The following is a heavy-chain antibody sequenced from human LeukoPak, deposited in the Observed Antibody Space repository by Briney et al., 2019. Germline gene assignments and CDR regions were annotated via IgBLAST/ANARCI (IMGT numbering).Heavy chain of an antibody. V-gene: IGHV4-34*01. CDR1: GGSFSDYY. Sequence: SETLSLTCAVYGGSFSDYYWSWIRQPPGKGLEWIGEINHSGSTNYNPSLKSRVTISVDTSKNQFSLKLSSVTAADTAVYYCARGYCSSTSCYIRGVFDYWGQGTLVTVSS. CDR3: ARGYCSSTSCYIRGVFDY. CDR2: INHSGST. J-gene: IGHJ4*02. D-gene: IGHD2-2*02.